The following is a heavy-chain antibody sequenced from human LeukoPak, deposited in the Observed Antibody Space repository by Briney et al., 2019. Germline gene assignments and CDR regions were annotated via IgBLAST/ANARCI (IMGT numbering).Heavy chain of an antibody. Sequence: SETLSLTCTVSGGSISSYYWSWIRQPPGKGLEWIGHIYYSGSTSYNPSLKSRVTISVDTSKNQFSLRLNSVTAADTAAYYCARHLTASNFPFDYWGQGTLVTVSS. V-gene: IGHV4-59*08. D-gene: IGHD2/OR15-2a*01. CDR2: IYYSGST. J-gene: IGHJ4*02. CDR3: ARHLTASNFPFDY. CDR1: GGSISSYY.